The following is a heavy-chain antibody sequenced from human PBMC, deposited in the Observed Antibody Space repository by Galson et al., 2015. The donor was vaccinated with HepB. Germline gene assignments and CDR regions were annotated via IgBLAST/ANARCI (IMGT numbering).Heavy chain of an antibody. V-gene: IGHV3-30*02. D-gene: IGHD6-19*01. CDR2: IRYDGSNK. CDR1: GFTFSSYG. CDR3: AKDRGSGWYGHDAFDI. Sequence: SLRLSCAASGFTFSSYGMHWVRQAPGKGLEWVAFIRYDGSNKYYADSVKGRFTISRDNSKNTLYLQMNSLRAEDTAVYYCAKDRGSGWYGHDAFDIWGQGTMVTVSS. J-gene: IGHJ3*02.